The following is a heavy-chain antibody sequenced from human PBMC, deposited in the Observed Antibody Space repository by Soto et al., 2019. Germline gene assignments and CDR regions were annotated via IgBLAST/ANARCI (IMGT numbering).Heavy chain of an antibody. CDR3: ARARIDY. V-gene: IGHV3-7*03. J-gene: IGHJ4*02. CDR1: GFILSDYW. Sequence: EVQLVASGVGLVQPGGSLRLSCAVSGFILSDYWMTWVRQAPGKGLEWVANINPEGSEKYYVDSLKGRFTISRDNAKNSLYLQMISLRAADTALYYCARARIDYWGRGTLITVSS. CDR2: INPEGSEK.